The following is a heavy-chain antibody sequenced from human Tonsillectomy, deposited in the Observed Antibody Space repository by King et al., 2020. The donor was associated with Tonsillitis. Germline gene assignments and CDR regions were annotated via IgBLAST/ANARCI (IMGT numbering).Heavy chain of an antibody. Sequence: LQLQESGPGLVKPSETLSLTCTVSGGSISSSSYYWGWIRQPPGKGLEWIGSIYYSGSTYYNPSPNSRVTISVDTSKNQFSLKLSSVTAADTAVYYCAVYDILTGYFDYWGQGTLVTVSS. CDR2: IYYSGST. CDR1: GGSISSSSYY. V-gene: IGHV4-39*01. CDR3: AVYDILTGYFDY. D-gene: IGHD3-9*01. J-gene: IGHJ4*02.